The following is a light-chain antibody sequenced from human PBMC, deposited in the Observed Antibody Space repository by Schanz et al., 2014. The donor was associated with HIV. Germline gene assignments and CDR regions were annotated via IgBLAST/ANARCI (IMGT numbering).Light chain of an antibody. V-gene: IGKV3-20*01. CDR1: QTITSNF. J-gene: IGKJ4*01. CDR2: GAS. Sequence: EIVLTQSPGTLSLFPGERAALSCRASQTITSNFLAWYQQRPGQAPRLLIYGASNRATGVPDRFSGSGSGTDFSLTISRLEPEDFAVYYCQQYGSFFSFGGGTKVEIK. CDR3: QQYGSFFS.